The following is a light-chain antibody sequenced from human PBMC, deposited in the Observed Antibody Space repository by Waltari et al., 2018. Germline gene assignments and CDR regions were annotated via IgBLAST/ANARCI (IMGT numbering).Light chain of an antibody. CDR1: NLGSKS. Sequence: SYVLTQPPSVSVAPGQTARIPCEGDNLGSKSLPSYQQRPGQAPLLVIYDDDDRPSGIPERFTGGNSGNTATLAISRVEVGDEADYYCQVSDSKNDHVVFGGGTRLTVL. V-gene: IGLV3-21*02. CDR2: DDD. CDR3: QVSDSKNDHVV. J-gene: IGLJ2*01.